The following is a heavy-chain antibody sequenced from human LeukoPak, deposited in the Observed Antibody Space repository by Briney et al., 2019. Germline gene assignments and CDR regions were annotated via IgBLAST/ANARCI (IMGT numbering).Heavy chain of an antibody. V-gene: IGHV3-7*01. D-gene: IGHD3-22*01. CDR2: IKQDGGEK. CDR1: GFTFSSYW. CDR3: ARGDQVSRIVVVIPNFDY. J-gene: IGHJ4*02. Sequence: GGSLRLSCAASGFTFSSYWMHWVRQAPGKGLEWVANIKQDGGEKYYVDSVKGRFTVSRDNAKNSLYLQMNSLRAEDTAVYYCARGDQVSRIVVVIPNFDYWGQGTLVTVSS.